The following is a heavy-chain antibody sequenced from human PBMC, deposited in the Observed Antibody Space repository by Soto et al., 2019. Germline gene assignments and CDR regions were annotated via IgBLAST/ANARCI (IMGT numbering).Heavy chain of an antibody. D-gene: IGHD1-7*01. CDR2: IYRTGST. CDR1: GGSFSSNNC. CDR3: ASRDPGTSVDY. V-gene: IGHV4-4*02. J-gene: IGHJ4*02. Sequence: SETLSLTCAVSGGSFSSNNCLTLFRHPPGQGLEWIGEIYRTGSTNYNPSLKSRVTISLGKSENQFSLKVTSLTAADTAVYYCASRDPGTSVDYWGQGTLVTVSS.